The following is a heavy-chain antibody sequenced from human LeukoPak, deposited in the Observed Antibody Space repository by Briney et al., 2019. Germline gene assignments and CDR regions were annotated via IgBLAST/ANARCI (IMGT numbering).Heavy chain of an antibody. D-gene: IGHD3-10*01. CDR2: IRYDGSNK. CDR3: AKALYEGRGAYPIYYFDY. V-gene: IGHV3-30*02. CDR1: GFTFSSYG. Sequence: PGGSLRLSCAASGFTFSSYGMHWVRQAPGEGLEWVAFIRYDGSNKCYADSVKGPVTIYRDNSKNTLYLQMNSLRAEDTAVYYCAKALYEGRGAYPIYYFDYWGQGTLVTVSS. J-gene: IGHJ4*02.